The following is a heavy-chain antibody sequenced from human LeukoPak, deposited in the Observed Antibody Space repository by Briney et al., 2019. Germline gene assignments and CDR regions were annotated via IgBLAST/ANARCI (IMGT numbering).Heavy chain of an antibody. J-gene: IGHJ4*02. V-gene: IGHV3-30*01. Sequence: GRSLRLSCAASGFTFSSYAMHWVRQAPGKGLEWVAVISYDGSNEYYADSVKGRFTISRDNSKNTLYLQMNSLRAEDTAVYYCARDRVGATSDYWGQGTLVTVSS. CDR2: ISYDGSNE. CDR3: ARDRVGATSDY. CDR1: GFTFSSYA. D-gene: IGHD1-26*01.